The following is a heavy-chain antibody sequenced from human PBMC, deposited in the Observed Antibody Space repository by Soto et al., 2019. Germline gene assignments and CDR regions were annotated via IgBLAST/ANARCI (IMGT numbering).Heavy chain of an antibody. CDR2: IIPILGIA. CDR3: AGSSKLPNDAFDI. Sequence: SVKVSCKASGGTFSSYTISWVRQAPGQGLEWMGRIIPILGIANYAQKFQGRVTITADKSTSTAYMELSSLRSEDTAVYYCAGSSKLPNDAFDIWGQGTMVTVSS. J-gene: IGHJ3*02. CDR1: GGTFSSYT. D-gene: IGHD2-15*01. V-gene: IGHV1-69*02.